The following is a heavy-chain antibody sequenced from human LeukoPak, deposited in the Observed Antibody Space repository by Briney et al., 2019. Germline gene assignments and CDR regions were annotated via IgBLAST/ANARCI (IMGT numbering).Heavy chain of an antibody. CDR2: IYYSGST. CDR3: ARGGPSGYDSVRSFDY. V-gene: IGHV4-39*07. D-gene: IGHD5-12*01. J-gene: IGHJ4*02. Sequence: PSETLSLTCAVSGGSISTSNYYWGWIRQPPGKGLEWIGSIYYSGSTYYSPSLKSRVTISVDTSKNQFSLKLSSVTAADTAVYYCARGGPSGYDSVRSFDYWGQGTLVTVSS. CDR1: GGSISTSNYY.